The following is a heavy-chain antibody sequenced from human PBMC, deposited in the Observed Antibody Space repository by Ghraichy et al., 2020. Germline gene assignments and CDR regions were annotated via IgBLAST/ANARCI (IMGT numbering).Heavy chain of an antibody. CDR3: ARDFVYCSSTSCYSPYYYYGMDV. J-gene: IGHJ6*02. D-gene: IGHD2-2*01. V-gene: IGHV1-18*01. Sequence: ASVKVSCKASGYTFTSYGISWVRQAPGQGLEWMGWISAYNGNTNYAQKLQGRVTMTTDTSTSTAYMELRSLRSDDTAVYYCARDFVYCSSTSCYSPYYYYGMDVWGQGTTVTVSS. CDR1: GYTFTSYG. CDR2: ISAYNGNT.